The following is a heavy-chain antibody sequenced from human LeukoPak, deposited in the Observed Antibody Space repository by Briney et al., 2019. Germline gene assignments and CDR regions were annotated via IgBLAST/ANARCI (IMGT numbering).Heavy chain of an antibody. Sequence: PGGSLRLSCAAPGFTFSSSWMHWVRQAPGKGLVWVSRIASDGSDTRYADSVKGRFTISRDNANDTLYLQMNSLRAEDTAVYYCVRGTQIFDFWGQGTLVTVSS. CDR2: IASDGSDT. CDR3: VRGTQIFDF. J-gene: IGHJ4*02. D-gene: IGHD2-2*01. CDR1: GFTFSSSW. V-gene: IGHV3-74*01.